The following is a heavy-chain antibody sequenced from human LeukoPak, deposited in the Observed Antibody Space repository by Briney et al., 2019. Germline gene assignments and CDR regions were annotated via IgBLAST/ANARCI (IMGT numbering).Heavy chain of an antibody. D-gene: IGHD2-2*01. CDR2: IKQDGSEK. V-gene: IGHV3-7*01. J-gene: IGHJ5*02. Sequence: SGGSLRLSCAASGFTFSSYWMIWVRQAPGKGLEWVANIKQDGSEKYYVDSVKGRFTISRDNAKNSLYLQMNSLRAEDTAVYYCARDDCSSISCYHNWFDPWGEGTLVTVSS. CDR1: GFTFSSYW. CDR3: ARDDCSSISCYHNWFDP.